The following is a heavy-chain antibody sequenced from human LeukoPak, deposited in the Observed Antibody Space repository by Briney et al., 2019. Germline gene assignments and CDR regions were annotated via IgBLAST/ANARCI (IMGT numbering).Heavy chain of an antibody. CDR3: ARQPDTAMGYYFDY. V-gene: IGHV3-48*03. CDR2: ISSSGSTI. Sequence: TGGSLRLSCAASGFTFSSYEMNWVRQAPGKGLEWVSYISSSGSTIYYADSVKGRFTISRDNAKNSLYLQMNSLRAEDTAVYYCARQPDTAMGYYFDYWGQGTLVTVSS. D-gene: IGHD5-18*01. J-gene: IGHJ4*02. CDR1: GFTFSSYE.